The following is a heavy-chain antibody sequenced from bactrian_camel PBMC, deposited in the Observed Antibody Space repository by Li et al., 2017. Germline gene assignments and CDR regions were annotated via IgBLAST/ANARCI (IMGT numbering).Heavy chain of an antibody. CDR1: GFTFSRYA. V-gene: IGHV3S40*01. Sequence: DVQLVESGGGLVQPGGSLRLSCAASGFTFSRYAMSWVRQAPGKGLEWVSAIDGGVGRTTYYEDSVKGRFTISRDNAKNTVYLQMNSLKSEDTALYYCATRPGWGQGTQVTVS. J-gene: IGHJ4*01. CDR2: IDGGVGRTT. D-gene: IGHD3*01. CDR3: ATRPG.